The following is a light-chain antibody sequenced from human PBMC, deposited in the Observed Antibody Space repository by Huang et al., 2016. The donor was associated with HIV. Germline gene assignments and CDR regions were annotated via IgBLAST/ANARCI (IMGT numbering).Light chain of an antibody. CDR3: LQDFNYPRT. CDR2: AAS. CDR1: QCIRND. Sequence: AIQITQSPSSLSASLGDRITITCRASQCIRNDLGWYQHTPGKAPKLLSYAASELQVGVPLRFRGSGSGTDFTRIITSLQPEDVGTYYCLQDFNYPRTFGQGTTVNI. V-gene: IGKV1-6*01. J-gene: IGKJ1*01.